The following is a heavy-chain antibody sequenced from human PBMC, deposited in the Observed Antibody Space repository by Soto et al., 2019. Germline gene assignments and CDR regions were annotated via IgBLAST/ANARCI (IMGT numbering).Heavy chain of an antibody. J-gene: IGHJ6*02. V-gene: IGHV3-23*01. Sequence: EVQLLEYGGGLVQPGGSLRLSCAASGFTFSNYAMSWVRQAPGKGLEWVSVISASGGSTFYADSVKGRFTVSRDNSRNTLYLQVISLRVEDTAVYYCAKDLRTATNYNYGMDIWGQGTTVTVSS. CDR1: GFTFSNYA. CDR2: ISASGGST. CDR3: AKDLRTATNYNYGMDI.